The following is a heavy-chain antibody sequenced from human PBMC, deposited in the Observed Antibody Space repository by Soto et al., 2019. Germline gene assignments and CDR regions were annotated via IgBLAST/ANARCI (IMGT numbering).Heavy chain of an antibody. J-gene: IGHJ4*02. V-gene: IGHV3-53*01. D-gene: IGHD3-3*01. CDR2: IYSGGST. CDR1: GFTVSSNY. Sequence: PGGSLRLSCAASGFTVSSNYMSWVRQAPGKGLEWVSVIYSGGSTYYADSVKGRFTISRDNSKNTLYLQMNSLRAEDTAVYYCASVAIFGVVSHDYWGQGTLVTVSS. CDR3: ASVAIFGVVSHDY.